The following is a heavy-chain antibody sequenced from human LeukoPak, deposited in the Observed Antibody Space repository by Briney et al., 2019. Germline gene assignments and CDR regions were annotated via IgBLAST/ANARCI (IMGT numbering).Heavy chain of an antibody. V-gene: IGHV3-30*18. D-gene: IGHD3-10*01. CDR1: GFTFNSYS. CDR3: AKEGTPHVSTWYDL. CDR2: ISYEGGTQ. J-gene: IGHJ5*02. Sequence: GGSLRLSCAASGFTFNSYSMNWVRQAPGKGLEWVAVISYEGGTQHYADSVKGRFIISRDNPRNTLYLQMNILRTEDTAVYYCAKEGTPHVSTWYDLWGQGTQVIVSS.